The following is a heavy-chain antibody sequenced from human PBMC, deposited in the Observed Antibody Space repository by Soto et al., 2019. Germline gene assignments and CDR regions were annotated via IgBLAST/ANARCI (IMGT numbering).Heavy chain of an antibody. CDR2: IGSDGRRD. J-gene: IGHJ4*02. CDR3: ARDDDYGDNGLDY. V-gene: IGHV3-33*01. D-gene: IGHD4-17*01. Sequence: QVQLVESGGGVVQPGGSLRLSCAASGFTFGRHGMHWVRQAPGKGLEWVAVIGSDGRRDSYADSVKGRFTISRDNGQHTLYLQMHSLRAEDTAVYYCARDDDYGDNGLDYWGQGTLVTVSS. CDR1: GFTFGRHG.